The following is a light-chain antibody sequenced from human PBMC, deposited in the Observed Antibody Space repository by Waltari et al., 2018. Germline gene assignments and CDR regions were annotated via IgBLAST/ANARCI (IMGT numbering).Light chain of an antibody. J-gene: IGKJ1*01. CDR3: QQHGTLPAT. V-gene: IGKV3-20*01. CDR1: QSVGSSS. Sequence: EIVLTHSPGTASLSPGERVTLPRRASQSVGSSSLAWYQQKPGQAPRLVIYRASRRATGIPDRFSGSGSGTDFSLTISRLEPEDFAVYYCQQHGTLPATFGQGTKVEIK. CDR2: RAS.